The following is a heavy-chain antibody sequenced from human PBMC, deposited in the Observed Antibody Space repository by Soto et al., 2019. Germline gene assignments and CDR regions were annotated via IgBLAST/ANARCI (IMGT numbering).Heavy chain of an antibody. CDR3: AGRYCTNGVCYTNYYYDSDV. CDR1: GFTFSTYA. CDR2: ITTSGGNT. V-gene: IGHV3-23*01. J-gene: IGHJ6*03. D-gene: IGHD2-8*01. Sequence: EVQLLESGGGLVQPGGSLRLSCAASGFTFSTYAMSWVRQAPGKGLEWVSTITTSGGNTYYADSVQGRFTISRDNSKNRLYLQMTSLRAEDTAVYYCAGRYCTNGVCYTNYYYDSDVWGKGTTVTFSS.